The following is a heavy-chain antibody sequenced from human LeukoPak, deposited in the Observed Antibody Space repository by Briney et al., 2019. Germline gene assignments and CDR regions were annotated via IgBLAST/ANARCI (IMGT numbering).Heavy chain of an antibody. Sequence: GGSLRLSCAASGFTFSDYYMGWIRQAPGKGLEWVSYISTSGAIYYADSVKGRFTISRDNAKNSLYLQMNSLRAEDTAVYYCAKDIVAAGLFFDYWGQGTLVTVSS. CDR1: GFTFSDYY. V-gene: IGHV3-11*01. CDR2: ISTSGAI. J-gene: IGHJ4*02. CDR3: AKDIVAAGLFFDY. D-gene: IGHD6-13*01.